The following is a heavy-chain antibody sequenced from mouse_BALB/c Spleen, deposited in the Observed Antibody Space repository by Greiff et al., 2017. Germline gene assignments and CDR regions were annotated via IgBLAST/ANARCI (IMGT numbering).Heavy chain of an antibody. Sequence: DLVKPGASVKLSCKASGYTFTSYWINWIKQRPGQGLEWIGRIAPGSGSTYYNEMFKGKATLTVDTSSSTAYIQLSSLSSEDSAVYFCATRDAYAMDFWGQGTSLPVSS. J-gene: IGHJ4*01. CDR1: GYTFTSYW. CDR3: ATRDAYAMDF. CDR2: IAPGSGST. V-gene: IGHV1S41*01.